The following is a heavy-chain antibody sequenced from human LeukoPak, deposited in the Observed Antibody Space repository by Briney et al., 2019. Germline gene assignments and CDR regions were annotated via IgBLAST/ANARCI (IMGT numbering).Heavy chain of an antibody. CDR1: GFTFSSYA. V-gene: IGHV3-30-3*01. Sequence: GGSLRLSCAASGFTFSSYAMHWVRQAPGKGLEWVAVISYDGSNKYYADSVKGRFTISRDNSKNTLYLQMNSLRAEDTAVYYCAREGLDSSGLVVDYWGQGTLVTVSS. CDR2: ISYDGSNK. J-gene: IGHJ4*02. D-gene: IGHD3-22*01. CDR3: AREGLDSSGLVVDY.